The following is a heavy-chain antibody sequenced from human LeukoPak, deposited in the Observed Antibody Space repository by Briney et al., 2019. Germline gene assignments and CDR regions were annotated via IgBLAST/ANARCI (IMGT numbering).Heavy chain of an antibody. CDR2: ISGSGGST. CDR3: AKYRVLSAAAGTLDY. Sequence: GGSLRLSCAASGFTFSSYAMSWVGQAPGKGLEWVSAISGSGGSTYYADSVKGRFTISRDNSKNTLYLQMNSLRAEDTAVYYCAKYRVLSAAAGTLDYWGQGTLVTVSS. CDR1: GFTFSSYA. J-gene: IGHJ4*02. D-gene: IGHD6-13*01. V-gene: IGHV3-23*01.